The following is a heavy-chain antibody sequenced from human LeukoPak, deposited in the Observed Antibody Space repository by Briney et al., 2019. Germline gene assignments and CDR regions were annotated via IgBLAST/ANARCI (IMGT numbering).Heavy chain of an antibody. Sequence: PGGSLRLSCAASGFTFDDYGMSWVRHAPGKGLEWVSGINWNGGSTGYADSVKGRFTISRDNAKNSLYLQMNSLRAEDTALYYCARTIHPEYSSSSRGDGFDYWGQGTLVTVSS. CDR2: INWNGGST. V-gene: IGHV3-20*04. CDR3: ARTIHPEYSSSSRGDGFDY. D-gene: IGHD6-6*01. J-gene: IGHJ4*02. CDR1: GFTFDDYG.